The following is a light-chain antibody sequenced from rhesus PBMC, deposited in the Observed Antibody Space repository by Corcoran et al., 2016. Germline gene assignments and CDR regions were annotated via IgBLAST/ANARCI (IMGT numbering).Light chain of an antibody. CDR3: LQDYTTPFT. CDR2: AAS. CDR1: QGINKE. V-gene: IGKV1-94*01. J-gene: IGKJ3*01. Sequence: DIQMTQSPSSLSASVGDRVTVTCRASQGINKELSWYQQKPGKAPTLMIYAASSLQPGVSSRFSGSGSWTDFTLTISSLQPEDVATYYCLQDYTTPFTFGPGTKLDIK.